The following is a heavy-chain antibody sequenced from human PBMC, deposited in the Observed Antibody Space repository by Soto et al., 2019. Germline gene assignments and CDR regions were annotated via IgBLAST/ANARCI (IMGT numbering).Heavy chain of an antibody. D-gene: IGHD6-19*01. CDR3: VMRLVLNTDYYYYGMDV. J-gene: IGHJ6*02. Sequence: GASVKVSCKASGGTFSSYAISWVRQAPGQGLEWMGGIIPIFGTANYAQKLQGRVTITADESTSTAYMELSSLRSVDTAVYYCVMRLVLNTDYYYYGMDVRGQGTTVTVSS. CDR1: GGTFSSYA. V-gene: IGHV1-69*13. CDR2: IIPIFGTA.